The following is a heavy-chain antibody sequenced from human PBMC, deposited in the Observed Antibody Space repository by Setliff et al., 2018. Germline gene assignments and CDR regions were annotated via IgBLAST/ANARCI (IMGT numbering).Heavy chain of an antibody. V-gene: IGHV4-34*01. J-gene: IGHJ4*02. Sequence: PSETLSLTCAVYGASFSDTYWSWIRQPPGKGLEWIGDINYLGNTNYNPPLKTRVTISVDTSKNQFSLKLSSVTAADTAVYYCASYRQDVNYWGRGTLVTVSS. CDR3: ASYRQDVNY. D-gene: IGHD4-4*01. CDR2: INYLGNT. CDR1: GASFSDTY.